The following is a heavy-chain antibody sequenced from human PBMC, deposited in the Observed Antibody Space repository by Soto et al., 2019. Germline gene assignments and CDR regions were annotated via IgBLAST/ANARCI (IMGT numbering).Heavy chain of an antibody. CDR1: GYSFTSYW. J-gene: IGHJ4*02. D-gene: IGHD6-19*01. CDR3: AREGGSSGWYLNLDY. CDR2: IYPGDSDT. Sequence: VASLTLSCKGSGYSFTSYWIGWVRQMPGKGLEWMGIIYPGDSDTRYSPSFQGQVTISADKSISTAYLQWSSLKASDTAMYYCAREGGSSGWYLNLDYWGQGTLVTVSS. V-gene: IGHV5-51*01.